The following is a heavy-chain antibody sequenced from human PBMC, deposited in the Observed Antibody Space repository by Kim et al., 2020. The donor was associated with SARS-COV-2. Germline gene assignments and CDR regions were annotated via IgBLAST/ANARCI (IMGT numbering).Heavy chain of an antibody. CDR1: GYTFTSYG. D-gene: IGHD1-1*01. V-gene: IGHV1-18*01. CDR3: ARESAAGLEY. CDR2: ISAYNGNT. Sequence: ASVKVSCKASGYTFTSYGISWVRQAPGQGLEWMGWISAYNGNTNYAQKLRDKFTMTTDISTSTVYLEMRSLRSDDTAVYYCARESAAGLEYWGQGTLVIVSS. J-gene: IGHJ4*02.